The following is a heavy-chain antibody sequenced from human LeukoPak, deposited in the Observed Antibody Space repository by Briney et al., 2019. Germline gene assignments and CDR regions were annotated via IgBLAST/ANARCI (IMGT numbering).Heavy chain of an antibody. J-gene: IGHJ4*02. V-gene: IGHV3-33*06. CDR2: IWFDGIRK. Sequence: GGALRLSCAASGFTFSNYGMHWVRQVPGKGREWVAAIWFDGIRKYYADSVKGRLTISRDNSKNTLYLQMNSLRAEDTAVYYCAKIPGGDYPYYFDYWGQGTLVTVSS. D-gene: IGHD4-17*01. CDR1: GFTFSNYG. CDR3: AKIPGGDYPYYFDY.